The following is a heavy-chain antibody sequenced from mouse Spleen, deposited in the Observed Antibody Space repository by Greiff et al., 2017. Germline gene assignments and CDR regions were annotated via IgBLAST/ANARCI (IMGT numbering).Heavy chain of an antibody. CDR3: ARWGGTRDYFDY. CDR1: GYTFTSYW. Sequence: VQLQQPGAELVKPGASVKMSCKASGYTFTSYWITWVKQRPGQGLEWIGDIYPGSGSTNYNEKFKSKATLTVDTSSSTAYMQLSSLTSEDSAVYYCARWGGTRDYFDYWGQGTTLTVSS. D-gene: IGHD4-1*01. CDR2: IYPGSGST. V-gene: IGHV1-55*01. J-gene: IGHJ2*01.